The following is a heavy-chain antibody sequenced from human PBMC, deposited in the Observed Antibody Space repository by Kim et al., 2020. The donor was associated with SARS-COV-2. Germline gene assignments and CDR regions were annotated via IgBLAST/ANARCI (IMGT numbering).Heavy chain of an antibody. Sequence: SVKVSCKASGGTFSSYAISWVRQAPGQGLEWMGGIIPIFGTANYAQKFQGRVTITADESTSTAYMELSSLRSEDTAVYYCATRNEYIWSGYAEGMDVWGQGTTVTVSS. CDR3: ATRNEYIWSGYAEGMDV. CDR1: GGTFSSYA. D-gene: IGHD3-3*01. V-gene: IGHV1-69*13. CDR2: IIPIFGTA. J-gene: IGHJ6*02.